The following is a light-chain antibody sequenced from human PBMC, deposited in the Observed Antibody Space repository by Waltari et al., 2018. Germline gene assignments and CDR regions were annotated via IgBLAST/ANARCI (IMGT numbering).Light chain of an antibody. CDR3: CSYAGRYTFV. V-gene: IGLV2-11*01. CDR2: DVD. Sequence: QSALTPPRSVSGSPGQSVTISCTGSGSDVGGYIYVSWYHHHPGSAPKVVIYDVDNRPAGVPDRFSGAQSGKTASLTISGLQAEDEGDYYCCSYAGRYTFVFGSGTRVTVL. J-gene: IGLJ1*01. CDR1: GSDVGGYIY.